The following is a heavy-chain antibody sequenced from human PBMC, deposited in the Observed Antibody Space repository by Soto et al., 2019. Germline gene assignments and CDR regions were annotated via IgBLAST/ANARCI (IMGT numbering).Heavy chain of an antibody. CDR2: ISSSSSTI. V-gene: IGHV3-48*02. CDR1: GFTFSSYS. J-gene: IGHJ1*01. Sequence: GGSLRLSCAASGFTFSSYSMNWVRQAPGKGLEWVSYISSSSSTIYYADSVKGRFTISRDNAKNSLYLQMNSLRDEDTAVYYCARDRRYYYDSSGYYFQHWGQGTLVTVSS. D-gene: IGHD3-22*01. CDR3: ARDRRYYYDSSGYYFQH.